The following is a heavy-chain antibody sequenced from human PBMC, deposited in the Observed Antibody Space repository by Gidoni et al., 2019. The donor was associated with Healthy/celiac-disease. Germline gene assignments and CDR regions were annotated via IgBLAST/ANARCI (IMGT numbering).Heavy chain of an antibody. J-gene: IGHJ6*02. CDR1: GLTFRDYD. V-gene: IGHV3-11*06. CDR3: AREYRVRGVINYYYYGMDV. D-gene: IGHD3-10*01. Sequence: QVQMVESGGGLVKPGGDLRLSWAASGLTFRDYDMSWIRQAPGKGLVWVSYISSSSSYTNYAVSVKVRFTISRDNAKNSLYLQMNSLRAEDTAVYYCAREYRVRGVINYYYYGMDVWGQGTTVTVSS. CDR2: ISSSSSYT.